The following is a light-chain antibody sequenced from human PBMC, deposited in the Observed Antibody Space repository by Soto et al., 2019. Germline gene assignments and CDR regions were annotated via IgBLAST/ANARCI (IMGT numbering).Light chain of an antibody. CDR2: SVT. CDR3: SSYTSASTLLYV. CDR1: SRDVGGYNS. Sequence: QSALTQPASVSGSPGQSITISCTGTSRDVGGYNSVSWYQPHQGIASKLLLYSVTNRPSGVSTRFSGSKSGNTADLTISGLQAEDEDDDHCSSYTSASTLLYVFGTGTKLTVL. V-gene: IGLV2-14*03. J-gene: IGLJ1*01.